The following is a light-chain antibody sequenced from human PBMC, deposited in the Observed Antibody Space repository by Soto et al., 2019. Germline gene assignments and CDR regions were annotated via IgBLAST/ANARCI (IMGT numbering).Light chain of an antibody. CDR1: GSDFGGFNY. Sequence: QSVLTQPASVSGSPGQSITISCTGTGSDFGGFNYVSWYQQHPGKAPKLIIYDVSNRPSGVSNRFSGSKSGNTASLTISGLQAEDEADYYCSSYTSSSALYVFGTGTKVTVL. J-gene: IGLJ1*01. V-gene: IGLV2-14*01. CDR3: SSYTSSSALYV. CDR2: DVS.